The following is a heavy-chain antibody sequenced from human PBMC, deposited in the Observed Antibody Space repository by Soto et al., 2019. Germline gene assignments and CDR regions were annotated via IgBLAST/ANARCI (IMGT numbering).Heavy chain of an antibody. CDR1: GFPFTSYG. D-gene: IGHD3-10*01. Sequence: QVQLVESGGGVVQPGRSLRLSCAASGFPFTSYGMHWVLEGPDKGLECVAIISYDGSDKYYADSVKGRFTISRDNSKNTLYLQMNSLRPEDTALYYCVGGQYYFDYRGQGTLVIVSS. CDR2: ISYDGSDK. V-gene: IGHV3-30*03. J-gene: IGHJ4*02. CDR3: VGGQYYFDY.